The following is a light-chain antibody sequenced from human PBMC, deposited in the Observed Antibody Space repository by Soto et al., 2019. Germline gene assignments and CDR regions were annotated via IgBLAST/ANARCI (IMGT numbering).Light chain of an antibody. CDR1: SSDVGGYDY. CDR2: EVS. J-gene: IGLJ3*02. Sequence: QSALTQPASVSGSPEQSITISCTGTSSDVGGYDYVSWYQQHPGKTPKLIIYEVSNRPSGISNRFSGSKSAYTASLTISGLQTEDEADYYCSSYTSGSAWVFGGGTKLTVL. CDR3: SSYTSGSAWV. V-gene: IGLV2-14*01.